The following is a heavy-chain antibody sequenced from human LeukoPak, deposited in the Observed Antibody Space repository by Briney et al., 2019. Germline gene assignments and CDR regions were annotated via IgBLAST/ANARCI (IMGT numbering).Heavy chain of an antibody. D-gene: IGHD6-19*01. J-gene: IGHJ4*02. CDR3: AKGTVVAGSYYFDY. Sequence: PSETLSLTCTVSGGSISSYYWSWIRQPPGKGLEWIGYIYYSGSTNYNPSLKSRVTISVDTSKNHFSLKLSSVTAADTAVYYCAKGTVVAGSYYFDYWGQGTLVTVSS. V-gene: IGHV4-59*08. CDR2: IYYSGST. CDR1: GGSISSYY.